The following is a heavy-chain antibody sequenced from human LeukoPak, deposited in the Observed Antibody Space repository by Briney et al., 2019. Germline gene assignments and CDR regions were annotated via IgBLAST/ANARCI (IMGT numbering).Heavy chain of an antibody. J-gene: IGHJ4*02. CDR2: INHSGST. V-gene: IGHV4-34*01. CDR1: GFTFDDYG. D-gene: IGHD6-6*01. Sequence: GSLRLSCAASGFTFDDYGMSWVRQPPGKGLEWIGEINHSGSTNYNPSLKSRVTISVDTSKNQFSLKLSSVTAADTAVYYCASRPSSSSSWSSFDYWGQGTLVTVSS. CDR3: ASRPSSSSSWSSFDY.